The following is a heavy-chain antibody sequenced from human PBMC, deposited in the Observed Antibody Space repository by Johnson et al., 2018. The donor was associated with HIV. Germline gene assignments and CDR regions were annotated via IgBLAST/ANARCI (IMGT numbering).Heavy chain of an antibody. D-gene: IGHD5-12*01. CDR1: GFTVSSNY. CDR3: ARWGRGGYENPGLDI. V-gene: IGHV3-74*02. J-gene: IGHJ3*02. Sequence: VQLVESGGGLVQPGGSLRLSCAASGFTVSSNYMTWVRQAPGKGLEWVSGINWNGSSTNYADSVKGRFTISRDNAKNTLYMQMNSLRVEDTAVYYCARWGRGGYENPGLDIWGQGTMVTVSS. CDR2: INWNGSST.